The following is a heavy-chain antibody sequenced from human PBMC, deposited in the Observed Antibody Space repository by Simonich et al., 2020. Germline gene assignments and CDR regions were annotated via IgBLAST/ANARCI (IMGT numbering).Heavy chain of an antibody. V-gene: IGHV3-7*01. J-gene: IGHJ4*02. CDR3: ARDREVYGSGSYYNY. D-gene: IGHD3-10*01. CDR2: IKKDESEK. CDR1: GFTFSSYW. Sequence: EVQLVESGGGLVQPGGSLRLSCAASGFTFSSYWMSWVRQAPGKGLEWVDNIKKDESEKYYVDSVKGRFTISRDNAKNSLYLQMNSLRAEDTAVYYCARDREVYGSGSYYNYWGQGTLVTVSS.